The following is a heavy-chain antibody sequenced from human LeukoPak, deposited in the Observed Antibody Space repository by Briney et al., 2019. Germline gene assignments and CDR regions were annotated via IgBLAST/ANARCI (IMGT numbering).Heavy chain of an antibody. CDR2: ISSSGSTI. CDR3: ARGDVDTAMVTRRSRIWFGESPYGMDV. Sequence: PGGSLRLSCAASGFTFSDYYMSWIRQAPGKGLEWVSYISSSGSTIYYADSVKGRFTISRDNAKNSLYLQMNSLRAEDTAVYYCARGDVDTAMVTRRSRIWFGESPYGMDVWGQGTTVTVSS. J-gene: IGHJ6*02. V-gene: IGHV3-11*01. D-gene: IGHD5-18*01. CDR1: GFTFSDYY.